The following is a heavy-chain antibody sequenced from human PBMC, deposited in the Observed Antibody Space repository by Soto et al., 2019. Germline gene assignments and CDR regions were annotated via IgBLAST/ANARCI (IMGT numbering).Heavy chain of an antibody. CDR2: ISGSGGST. J-gene: IGHJ4*02. V-gene: IGHV3-23*01. D-gene: IGHD6-19*01. CDR3: AKDRSHYSSGWPYFDY. Sequence: PGGSLRLSCASSGFTFSSYAMSWVRQAPGKGLEWVSAISGSGGSTYYADSAKGRFTISRDNSKNTLYLQMNSLRAKDTAVYYCAKDRSHYSSGWPYFDYWGQGTLVTVS. CDR1: GFTFSSYA.